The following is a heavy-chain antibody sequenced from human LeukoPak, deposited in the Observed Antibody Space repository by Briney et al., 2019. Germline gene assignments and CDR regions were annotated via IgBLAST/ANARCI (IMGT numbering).Heavy chain of an antibody. J-gene: IGHJ4*02. CDR2: INPNTGRT. CDR3: ARLSQTPDYYTLGGYYYLGY. CDR1: RYTFTSYA. Sequence: ASVKVSCKASRYTFTSYAINWVRKAPGKGLEWMAWINPNTGRTGYAQKFKGRITMTRDTSINTAYMELTNLRSEDTAIYYCARLSQTPDYYTLGGYYYLGYWGQGTPVSVSS. V-gene: IGHV1-8*01. D-gene: IGHD3-10*01.